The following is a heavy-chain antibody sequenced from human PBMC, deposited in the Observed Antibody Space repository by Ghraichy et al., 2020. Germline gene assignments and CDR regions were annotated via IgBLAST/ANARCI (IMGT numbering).Heavy chain of an antibody. CDR1: GFTFSTTA. J-gene: IGHJ5*02. Sequence: GESLNISCVASGFTFSTTAMAWVRQAPGKGLQWVSDISNSGETTNYADSVKGRFTISRDNSKNTLYLQMNSLRDEDTAIYYCAKDRWGVKGWFDPWGQGTLVTVSS. CDR2: ISNSGETT. V-gene: IGHV3-23*01. D-gene: IGHD2-8*01. CDR3: AKDRWGVKGWFDP.